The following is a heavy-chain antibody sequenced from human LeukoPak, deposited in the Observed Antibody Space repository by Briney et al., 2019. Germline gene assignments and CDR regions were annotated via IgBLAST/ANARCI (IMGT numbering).Heavy chain of an antibody. Sequence: SGTLSLTCTVSGGSISSNGYYWAWFRQPPGKGLEWIGSIYYSGGTYYNPSLKSRVTISIDTSKNQFSLKLRSVTAADTAVYYCARDGNALWGQGTLVTVSS. CDR1: GGSISSNGYY. D-gene: IGHD1-1*01. V-gene: IGHV4-39*07. CDR3: ARDGNAL. J-gene: IGHJ4*02. CDR2: IYYSGGT.